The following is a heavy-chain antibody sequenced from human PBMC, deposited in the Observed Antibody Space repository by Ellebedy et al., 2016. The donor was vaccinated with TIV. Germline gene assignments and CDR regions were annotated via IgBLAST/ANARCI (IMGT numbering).Heavy chain of an antibody. Sequence: GESLKISCAASGFTFSSYWMHWVRQAPGKGLEWVSRITSDGSDIAYADSVRGRFTTSRDNAKNTLYLQMNSLRADDTAVYYCARVVAAAGRSGGGDYWGQGTLVTVSS. CDR3: ARVVAAAGRSGGGDY. J-gene: IGHJ4*02. CDR1: GFTFSSYW. CDR2: ITSDGSDI. D-gene: IGHD6-13*01. V-gene: IGHV3-74*03.